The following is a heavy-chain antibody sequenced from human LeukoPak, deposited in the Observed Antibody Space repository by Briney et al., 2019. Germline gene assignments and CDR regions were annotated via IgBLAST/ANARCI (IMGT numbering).Heavy chain of an antibody. Sequence: PSETLSLTCTVSGGSISTYYWSWIRKPPGKGLGWIGHIYNSGSTNYSPSLKSRVTISVDTSKNQFSLKLSSVTAADTAVYYCARFKRAGGWSYFDYWGQGTLVTVSS. J-gene: IGHJ4*02. CDR3: ARFKRAGGWSYFDY. D-gene: IGHD6-19*01. CDR1: GGSISTYY. CDR2: IYNSGST. V-gene: IGHV4-59*01.